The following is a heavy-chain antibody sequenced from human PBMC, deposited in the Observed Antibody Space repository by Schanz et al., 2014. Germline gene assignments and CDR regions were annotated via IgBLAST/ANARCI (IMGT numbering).Heavy chain of an antibody. CDR3: AREVGLYDRGWFDP. J-gene: IGHJ5*02. D-gene: IGHD3-22*01. Sequence: QVQLVQSGAEVKKPGSSVKVSCKASGGTFSTYTISWVRQAPGQGLEWMGWMNPDSGNTGYAQKFQGRVTITADKSSDTAYMELSSLRSEDTAVYYCAREVGLYDRGWFDPWGQGTLVTVSS. V-gene: IGHV1-69*08. CDR2: MNPDSGNT. CDR1: GGTFSTYT.